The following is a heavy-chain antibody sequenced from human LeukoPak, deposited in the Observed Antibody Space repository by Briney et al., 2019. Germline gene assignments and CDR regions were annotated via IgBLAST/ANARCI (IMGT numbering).Heavy chain of an antibody. CDR2: ISSTSSYI. J-gene: IGHJ4*02. CDR1: GFTFTSYA. D-gene: IGHD5-24*01. V-gene: IGHV3-21*01. CDR3: ATGDGYKFDY. Sequence: PGGSLRLSCAASGFTFTSYAMNWVRPAPGKGLEWVSSISSTSSYIYYADSVKGRFTISRDNAKNSLYLQMNSLRAEDTAVYYCATGDGYKFDYWGQGTLVTVSS.